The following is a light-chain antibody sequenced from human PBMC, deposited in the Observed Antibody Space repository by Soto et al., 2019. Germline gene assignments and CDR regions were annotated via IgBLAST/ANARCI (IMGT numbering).Light chain of an antibody. CDR1: SSDVGGYNY. V-gene: IGLV2-14*01. J-gene: IGLJ1*01. CDR3: SSYTSSSPLYV. CDR2: EVS. Sequence: QSVLTQPASVSGSPGQSITISCTGTSSDVGGYNYVSWYQQHPGKAPKLMIYEVSNRPSGVSNHFSGSKSGNTASLTISGLQAEDEADYYCSSYTSSSPLYVFGTGTKATVL.